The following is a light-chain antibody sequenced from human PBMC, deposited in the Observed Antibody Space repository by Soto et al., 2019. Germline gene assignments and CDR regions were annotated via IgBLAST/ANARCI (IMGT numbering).Light chain of an antibody. V-gene: IGKV1-5*01. Sequence: EIQLTQSPCTLSSSLGDKATISCRASQTISRSLAWYQQKPGQAPKLLIYGASTLESGVPARFSGSGSGTEFTLTISSLEPEDFAIYYCQQHDSYPLTFGGGTKVDI. CDR1: QTISRS. J-gene: IGKJ4*01. CDR2: GAS. CDR3: QQHDSYPLT.